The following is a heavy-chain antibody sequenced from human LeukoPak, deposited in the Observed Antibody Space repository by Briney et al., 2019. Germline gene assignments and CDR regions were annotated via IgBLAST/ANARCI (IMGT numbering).Heavy chain of an antibody. Sequence: SETLSLTCTVSGGSISSYYWSWIRQPAGKGLEWIGRIYTSGSTNYNPSLKSRVTMSVDTSKNQFSLKLSSVTAADTAVYYCARGRITMVRGVSFLDVWGKGTTVTISS. V-gene: IGHV4-4*07. D-gene: IGHD3-10*01. CDR3: ARGRITMVRGVSFLDV. CDR1: GGSISSYY. CDR2: IYTSGST. J-gene: IGHJ6*04.